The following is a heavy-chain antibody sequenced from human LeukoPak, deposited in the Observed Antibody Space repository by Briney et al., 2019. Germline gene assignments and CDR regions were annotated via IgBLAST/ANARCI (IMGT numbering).Heavy chain of an antibody. V-gene: IGHV4-59*12. CDR3: ARAKPARYSSGWYYFDY. Sequence: IPSETLSLTCTVSGGSISSYYWSWIRQPPGKGLEWIGYIYYSGSTNYNPSLKSRVTMSVDTSKNQFSLKLSSVTAADTAVYYCARAKPARYSSGWYYFDYWGQGTLVTVSS. J-gene: IGHJ4*02. CDR2: IYYSGST. D-gene: IGHD6-19*01. CDR1: GGSISSYY.